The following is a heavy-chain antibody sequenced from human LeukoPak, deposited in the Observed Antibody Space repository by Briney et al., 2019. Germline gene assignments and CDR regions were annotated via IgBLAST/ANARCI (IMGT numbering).Heavy chain of an antibody. CDR3: ATSPTFGGVRGFDY. J-gene: IGHJ4*02. CDR1: GYTLTELS. V-gene: IGHV1-24*01. D-gene: IGHD3-16*01. Sequence: ASVKVSCKVSGYTLTELSMHWVRQAPGKGLEWMGGFDPEDGETIYAQKFQGRVTMTEDTSTDTAYMELSGLRSEDTAVYSCATSPTFGGVRGFDYWGQGTLVTVSS. CDR2: FDPEDGET.